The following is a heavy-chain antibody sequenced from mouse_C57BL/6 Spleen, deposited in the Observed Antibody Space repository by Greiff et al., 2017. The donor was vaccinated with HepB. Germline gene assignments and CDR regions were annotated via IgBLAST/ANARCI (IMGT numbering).Heavy chain of an antibody. CDR3: ARWDYGRDYYAMDY. CDR2: IYPGSGST. J-gene: IGHJ4*01. D-gene: IGHD2-4*01. CDR1: GYTFTSYW. Sequence: VQLQQPGAELVKPGASVKMSCKASGYTFTSYWITWVKQRPGQGLEWIGDIYPGSGSTNYNEKFKSKATLTVDTSSSTAYMQLSSLTSEDSAVYYSARWDYGRDYYAMDYWGQGTSVTVSS. V-gene: IGHV1-55*01.